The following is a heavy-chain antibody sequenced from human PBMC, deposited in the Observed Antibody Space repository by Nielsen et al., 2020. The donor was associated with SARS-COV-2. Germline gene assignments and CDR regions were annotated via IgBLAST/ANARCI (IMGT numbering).Heavy chain of an antibody. CDR1: GYTFTKFW. CDR3: ARSITMVRGVIYFDL. V-gene: IGHV5-51*01. Sequence: KVSCKTSGYTFTKFWIGWVRQMPGKGLEWMGMIYPGDSDTSYSPSMEGQVTISADKSISTAYLQWISLRASDTAMYYCARSITMVRGVIYFDLWGRGTLVTVSS. J-gene: IGHJ2*01. D-gene: IGHD3-10*01. CDR2: IYPGDSDT.